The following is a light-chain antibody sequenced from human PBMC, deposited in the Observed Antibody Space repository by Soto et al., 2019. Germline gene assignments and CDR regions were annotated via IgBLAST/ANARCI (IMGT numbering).Light chain of an antibody. CDR2: GAS. V-gene: IGKV3-20*01. J-gene: IGKJ2*01. Sequence: EIVLTQSPATLSLSPGETATLSCRASQSVSSYLAWYQQKPGQAPRLLIYGASSRATGIPDRFSGSGSGTDFTLTISRLEPEDFAVYYCQQYVNSPYTFGQGTKVDIK. CDR1: QSVSSY. CDR3: QQYVNSPYT.